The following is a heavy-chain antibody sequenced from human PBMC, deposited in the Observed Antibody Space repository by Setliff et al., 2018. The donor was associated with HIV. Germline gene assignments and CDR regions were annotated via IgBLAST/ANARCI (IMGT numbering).Heavy chain of an antibody. CDR3: ARQGGYYSPLDY. Sequence: SETLSLPCNVSGGSIKNYYWRWIRQSPGRGLEWIGNIYYTGSINYNPSLQSRLTISIDTSKNKFSLGLTSVTAEDTAVYYCARQGGYYSPLDYWGQGALVTVSS. CDR1: GGSIKNYY. V-gene: IGHV4-59*01. J-gene: IGHJ4*02. D-gene: IGHD3-3*01. CDR2: IYYTGSI.